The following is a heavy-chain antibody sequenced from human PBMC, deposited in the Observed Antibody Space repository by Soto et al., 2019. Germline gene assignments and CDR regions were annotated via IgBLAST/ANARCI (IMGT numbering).Heavy chain of an antibody. Sequence: PSETLSLTCTVSGGSISSGDYYWSWIRQPPGKGLEWIGYIYYSGSTYYNPSLKSRVTISVDTSKNQFSLKLSSVTAADTAVYYCASLGVGLGYCTNGVCYTLDYWGQGTLVTVSS. V-gene: IGHV4-30-4*01. J-gene: IGHJ4*02. CDR1: GGSISSGDYY. CDR3: ASLGVGLGYCTNGVCYTLDY. CDR2: IYYSGST. D-gene: IGHD2-8*01.